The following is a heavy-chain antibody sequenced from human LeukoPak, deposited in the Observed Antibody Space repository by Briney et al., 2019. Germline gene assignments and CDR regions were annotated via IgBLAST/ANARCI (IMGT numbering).Heavy chain of an antibody. J-gene: IGHJ6*02. D-gene: IGHD1-26*01. CDR1: GGSISSGNYY. CDR2: IYYTGSA. Sequence: PSETLSLTCTVSGGSISSGNYYWTWIRQHPGKDLEWIGNIYYTGSAYYNPSLRSRVSISVDTSKNQFSLRLNSVTAADTAVYYCARLKPLLSIGRYDYHPLDVWGQGTTVTVSS. V-gene: IGHV4-31*03. CDR3: ARLKPLLSIGRYDYHPLDV.